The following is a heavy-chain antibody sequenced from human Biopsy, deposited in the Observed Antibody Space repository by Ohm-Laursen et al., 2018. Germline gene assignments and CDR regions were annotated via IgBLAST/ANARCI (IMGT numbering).Heavy chain of an antibody. CDR3: ATPLPSHWGSAALEN. CDR2: IYYSGST. D-gene: IGHD6-6*01. Sequence: GTLSLTCTVSGGSITSYYRSWIRRPPGKRLEWIGYIYYSGSTNYNPSLKSRVTISEDRSKNQFSLKLKSVTAADTAVYYCATPLPSHWGSAALENWGQGILVTVSS. J-gene: IGHJ4*02. V-gene: IGHV4-59*12. CDR1: GGSITSYY.